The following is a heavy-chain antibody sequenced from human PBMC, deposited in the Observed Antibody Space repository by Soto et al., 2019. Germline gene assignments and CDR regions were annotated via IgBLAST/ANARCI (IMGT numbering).Heavy chain of an antibody. CDR1: EYTFTSYY. Sequence: ASVKVSCKASEYTFTSYYMHWVRQPPGQGLEWMGIINPSGSSTSYAQNFQGRVTMTRDTSTSTVYMELSSLRSDDTADYYCASGGVGATPLYYYAMDVWDQGTTVTVAS. CDR3: ASGGVGATPLYYYAMDV. V-gene: IGHV1-46*01. D-gene: IGHD1-26*01. J-gene: IGHJ6*02. CDR2: INPSGSST.